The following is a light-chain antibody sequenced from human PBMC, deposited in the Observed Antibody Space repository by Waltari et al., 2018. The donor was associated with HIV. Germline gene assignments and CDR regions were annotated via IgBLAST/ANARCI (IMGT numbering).Light chain of an antibody. Sequence: SYELTQPPSVSVSPGQTARITCSGDALPTQYAYWYQQKPGKAPVLVIYKDSERPSGIPERFSGSSSGTTVTLTISGVQAEDEADYYCQSADSSDTYSWVFGGGTKLTVL. J-gene: IGLJ3*02. CDR2: KDS. CDR3: QSADSSDTYSWV. CDR1: ALPTQY. V-gene: IGLV3-25*03.